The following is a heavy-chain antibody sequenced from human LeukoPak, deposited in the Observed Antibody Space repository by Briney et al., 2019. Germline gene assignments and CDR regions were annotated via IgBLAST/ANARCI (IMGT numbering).Heavy chain of an antibody. J-gene: IGHJ4*02. Sequence: PSETVSLTCDVYGGTLSGYYWNWLRQPPGKGLEWMGGFNNGGSTNYNPSLICRGPIPVDTPKNQFTLRLSSVTAADTAVYYCARGNFYCSSTSCYLTTLDYWCRGNRATVSS. CDR2: FNNGGST. D-gene: IGHD2-2*01. V-gene: IGHV4-34*01. CDR3: ARGNFYCSSTSCYLTTLDY. CDR1: GGTLSGYY.